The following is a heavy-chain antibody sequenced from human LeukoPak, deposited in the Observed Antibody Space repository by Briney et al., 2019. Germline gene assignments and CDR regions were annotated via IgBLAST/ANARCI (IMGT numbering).Heavy chain of an antibody. D-gene: IGHD1-26*01. CDR2: ISGSGGST. J-gene: IGHJ4*02. Sequence: GGSLRLSCAASGFTFSSYAMSWVRQAPGKGLEWVSAISGSGGSTYYADSVKGRFTISRDNSKNTLYLQMNSLRAEDTAVYYCAKDLVRSYFPFYYFDYWGQGTLVTVSS. V-gene: IGHV3-23*01. CDR3: AKDLVRSYFPFYYFDY. CDR1: GFTFSSYA.